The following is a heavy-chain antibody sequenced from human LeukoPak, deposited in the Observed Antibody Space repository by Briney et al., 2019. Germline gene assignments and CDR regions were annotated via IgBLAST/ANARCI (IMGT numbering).Heavy chain of an antibody. Sequence: PGGSLRLSCAASGFTVSSNYMSWVRQAPGKGLEWVSVIYSGDSTYYADSVKGRFTISRDNSKNTLYLQMNSLRAEDTAVYYCARHSGVVTAMSAFDIWGQGTMVTVSS. V-gene: IGHV3-53*01. CDR3: ARHSGVVTAMSAFDI. CDR1: GFTVSSNY. J-gene: IGHJ3*02. D-gene: IGHD2-21*02. CDR2: IYSGDST.